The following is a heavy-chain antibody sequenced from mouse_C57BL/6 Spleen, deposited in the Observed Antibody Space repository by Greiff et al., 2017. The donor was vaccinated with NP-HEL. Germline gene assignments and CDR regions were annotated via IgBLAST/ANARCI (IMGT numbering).Heavy chain of an antibody. D-gene: IGHD1-1*02. V-gene: IGHV1-7*01. Sequence: QVQLQQSGADLAKPGASVKLSCTASGYTFTSYWMHWVKQRPGQGLEWIGYINPSSGYTKYNQKFKDQATLTADKSSSTAYMQLSSQTYEDSAVYYCALWEGDAMDYWGQGTSVTVSS. CDR1: GYTFTSYW. J-gene: IGHJ4*01. CDR2: INPSSGYT. CDR3: ALWEGDAMDY.